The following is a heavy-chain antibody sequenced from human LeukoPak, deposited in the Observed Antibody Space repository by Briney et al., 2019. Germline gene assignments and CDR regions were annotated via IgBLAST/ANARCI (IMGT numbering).Heavy chain of an antibody. CDR2: IWYDGTIA. V-gene: IGHV3-33*01. CDR1: GFTFSTYR. Sequence: PGGTLRLTCAASGFTFSTYRFHWVRQAPGKELDWVAVIWYDGTIAYYGDPVKGRFTVSKDNSKNTLYLQMNSLRAEDTAVYYCARDWALTGFDYWGQGTLVTVSS. D-gene: IGHD3-9*01. J-gene: IGHJ4*02. CDR3: ARDWALTGFDY.